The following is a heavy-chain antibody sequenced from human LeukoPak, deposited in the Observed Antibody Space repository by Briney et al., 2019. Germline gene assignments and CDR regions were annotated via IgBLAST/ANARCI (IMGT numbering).Heavy chain of an antibody. Sequence: GGSLRLSCAASGFTFSSYAMSWVRQAPGKGLEWVSAISGSGGSTYYADSVKGRFTTSGDNSKNTLYLQMNSLRAEDTAVYYCAKASMRTPWIQLHWGQGTLVTVSS. CDR2: ISGSGGST. CDR3: AKASMRTPWIQLH. J-gene: IGHJ4*02. V-gene: IGHV3-23*01. D-gene: IGHD5-18*01. CDR1: GFTFSSYA.